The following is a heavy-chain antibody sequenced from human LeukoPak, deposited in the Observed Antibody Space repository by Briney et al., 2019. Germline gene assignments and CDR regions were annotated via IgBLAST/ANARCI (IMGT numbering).Heavy chain of an antibody. J-gene: IGHJ5*02. Sequence: GGSLRLSCAASGFTFYNYAMSWVRQAPGKGLEWVSTISGSGGNTYYADSVKGRFTISRDNSENTLYLQMNSLRDEDTAVYYCAKPLGYCTGGVCYSNYFDPWGQGTLVTVSS. D-gene: IGHD2-8*02. CDR3: AKPLGYCTGGVCYSNYFDP. V-gene: IGHV3-23*01. CDR2: ISGSGGNT. CDR1: GFTFYNYA.